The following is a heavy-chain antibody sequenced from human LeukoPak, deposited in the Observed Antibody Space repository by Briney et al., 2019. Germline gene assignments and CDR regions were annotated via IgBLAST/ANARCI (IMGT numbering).Heavy chain of an antibody. Sequence: GGSLRLSCAVSGFTVSSNYMSWVRQAPGKGLEWVSGINWNGGSTGYADSVKGRFTISRDNAKNSLYLQMNSLRAEDTALYYCARDCRIYYDILTGQYYYYYCMDVWGKGTTVTVSS. V-gene: IGHV3-20*04. CDR2: INWNGGST. D-gene: IGHD3-9*01. CDR1: GFTVSSNY. J-gene: IGHJ6*03. CDR3: ARDCRIYYDILTGQYYYYYCMDV.